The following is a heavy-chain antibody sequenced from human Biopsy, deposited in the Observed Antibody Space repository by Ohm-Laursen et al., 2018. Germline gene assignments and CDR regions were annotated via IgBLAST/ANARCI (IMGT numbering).Heavy chain of an antibody. Sequence: TLSLTCAVSGVSINGGRYYWNWIRHHPGKGLEWIGNIFYSANTYYNPSLKSRVTISVDTSKNQFSLKLSSVTAADTAVYYCASLGSGDYFPTFFDFWGQGALVTVSS. CDR1: GVSINGGRYY. CDR2: IFYSANT. J-gene: IGHJ4*02. CDR3: ASLGSGDYFPTFFDF. V-gene: IGHV4-31*11. D-gene: IGHD5-12*01.